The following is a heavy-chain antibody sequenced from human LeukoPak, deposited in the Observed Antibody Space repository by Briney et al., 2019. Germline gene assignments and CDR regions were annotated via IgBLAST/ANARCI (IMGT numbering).Heavy chain of an antibody. J-gene: IGHJ4*02. CDR2: TSDRGDYT. CDR1: GFTFSSSA. V-gene: IGHV3-23*01. CDR3: ARKAQYNGHYPLDY. D-gene: IGHD1-7*01. Sequence: GGSLRLSCAASGFTFSSSAMSWVRQAPGKGLEWVSGTSDRGDYTYYADSVKGRFTISRDSSKNTLFLQMNSLRAEDTALYFCARKAQYNGHYPLDYWGQGTLVTVSS.